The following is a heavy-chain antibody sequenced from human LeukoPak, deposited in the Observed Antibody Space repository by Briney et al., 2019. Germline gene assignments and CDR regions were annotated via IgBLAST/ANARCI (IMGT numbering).Heavy chain of an antibody. J-gene: IGHJ4*02. CDR2: ISYDGSNK. V-gene: IGHV3-30-3*01. D-gene: IGHD5-24*01. Sequence: GGSLRLSCAAPGFTFSSYAMHWVRQAPGKGLEWVAVISYDGSNKYYADSVKGRFTISRDNSKNTLYLQMNSLRAEDTAVYYCARPSPPGDGYNPCDYWGPGALVIVSS. CDR3: ARPSPPGDGYNPCDY. CDR1: GFTFSSYA.